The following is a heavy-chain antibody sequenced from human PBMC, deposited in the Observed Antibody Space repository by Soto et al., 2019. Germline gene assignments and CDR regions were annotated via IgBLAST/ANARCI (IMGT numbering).Heavy chain of an antibody. CDR3: ARDLGHSSGWYGGYYYYYGMDV. D-gene: IGHD6-19*01. V-gene: IGHV4-59*01. J-gene: IGHJ6*02. Sequence: PSETLSLTCTVSGGSISSYYWSWIRQPPGKGLEWIGYIYYSESTNYNPSLKSRVTISVDTSKNQFSLKLSSVTAADTAVYYCARDLGHSSGWYGGYYYYYGMDVWGQGTTVTVSS. CDR1: GGSISSYY. CDR2: IYYSEST.